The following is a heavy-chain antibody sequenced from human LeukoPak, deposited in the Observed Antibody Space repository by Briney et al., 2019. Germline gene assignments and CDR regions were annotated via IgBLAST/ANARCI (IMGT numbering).Heavy chain of an antibody. V-gene: IGHV1-3*01. D-gene: IGHD2-15*01. CDR1: GYTFTSYA. CDR3: ARGGYCSGGSCYSIYVY. J-gene: IGHJ4*02. Sequence: ASVKVSCTASGYTFTSYAMHWVRQAPGQRLEWMGWINAGNGNTKYSQKFQGRVTITRDTSASTAYMELSSLRSEDTAVYYCARGGYCSGGSCYSIYVYWGQGTLVTVSS. CDR2: INAGNGNT.